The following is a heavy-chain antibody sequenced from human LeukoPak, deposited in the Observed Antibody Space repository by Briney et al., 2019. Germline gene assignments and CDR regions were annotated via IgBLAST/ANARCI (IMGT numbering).Heavy chain of an antibody. D-gene: IGHD1-26*01. V-gene: IGHV3-30*18. CDR3: AKEGPGNYYSAYFDS. J-gene: IGHJ4*02. Sequence: LSGGSLRLSCAASGFTFRNYGMQWVRQAPGKGLEWVAVISYEASTTYYADSVKGRFTISRDNSRNTLSLQMNGLRPEDTAVYYCAKEGPGNYYSAYFDSWGQGTLVTVSS. CDR1: GFTFRNYG. CDR2: ISYEASTT.